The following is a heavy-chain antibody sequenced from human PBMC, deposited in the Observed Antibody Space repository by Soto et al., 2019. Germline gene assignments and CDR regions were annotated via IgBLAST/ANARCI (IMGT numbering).Heavy chain of an antibody. Sequence: GGSLRLSCAASGFTFSSYAMHWVRQAPGKGLEWVAVISYDGSNKYYADSVKGRFTISRDNSKNTLYLQMNSLRAEDTAVYYCAYSGSYYVSAAFDIWGQGTMVTVSS. CDR2: ISYDGSNK. J-gene: IGHJ3*02. D-gene: IGHD1-26*01. CDR1: GFTFSSYA. CDR3: AYSGSYYVSAAFDI. V-gene: IGHV3-30-3*01.